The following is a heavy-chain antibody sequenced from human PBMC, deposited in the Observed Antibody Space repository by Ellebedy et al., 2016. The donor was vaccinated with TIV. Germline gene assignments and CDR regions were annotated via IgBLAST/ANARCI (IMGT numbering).Heavy chain of an antibody. CDR3: ARVLRLEWRSYYFDY. D-gene: IGHD3-3*01. CDR1: GYTFTNYD. J-gene: IGHJ4*02. CDR2: MNPNSGKT. Sequence: AASVKVSCKASGYTFTNYDIDWVRQATGQGLEWMGWMNPNSGKTGYAQKFQGRVTMTWNTSINTAYMELSSLIFDDTAVYFCARVLRLEWRSYYFDYWGQGTLVAVSS. V-gene: IGHV1-8*02.